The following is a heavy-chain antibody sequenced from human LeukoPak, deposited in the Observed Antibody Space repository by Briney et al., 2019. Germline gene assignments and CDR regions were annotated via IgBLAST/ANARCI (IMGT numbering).Heavy chain of an antibody. CDR3: ARDRVGSGWPRPWYFEF. D-gene: IGHD6-19*01. CDR1: GYTFTGYY. V-gene: IGHV1-2*02. Sequence: GASVKVSCKPSGYTFTGYYLHWVQQAPGQGLEWMGWINPNTGATIYAEKFQGRVTMTRDTSIDTAYMEMRSLRSDDTAVYYCARDRVGSGWPRPWYFEFWGQGTLITVSS. J-gene: IGHJ4*02. CDR2: INPNTGAT.